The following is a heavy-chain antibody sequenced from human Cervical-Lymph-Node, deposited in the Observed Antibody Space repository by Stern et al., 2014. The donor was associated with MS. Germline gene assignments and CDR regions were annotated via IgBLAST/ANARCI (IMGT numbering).Heavy chain of an antibody. Sequence: VQLVESGAEVQKPGSSVKVSCKASGDTSNTDAIHWVRQAPGQGLEWMGGIIPVYGTPVYAQRFKGRVSIAADESTATDYMERSSLRSDDTAVYYCTRGASSAAWYKHAVDVWGQGTTVTVSS. CDR2: IIPVYGTP. CDR1: GDTSNTDA. D-gene: IGHD1-14*01. J-gene: IGHJ6*02. V-gene: IGHV1-69*01. CDR3: TRGASSAAWYKHAVDV.